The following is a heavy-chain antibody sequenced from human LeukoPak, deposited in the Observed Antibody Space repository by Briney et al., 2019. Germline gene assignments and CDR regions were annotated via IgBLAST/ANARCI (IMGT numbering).Heavy chain of an antibody. CDR3: AKGPGKWLLLSHFDY. CDR2: ISWNSGSI. Sequence: GGSLRLSCAASGFTFDDYAMHWVRQAPGKGLEWVSGISWNSGSIGYADSVKGRFTISRDNAKNSLYLQMNSLRAEDTALYYCAKGPGKWLLLSHFDYWGQGTLVTVSS. V-gene: IGHV3-9*01. D-gene: IGHD3-3*01. J-gene: IGHJ4*02. CDR1: GFTFDDYA.